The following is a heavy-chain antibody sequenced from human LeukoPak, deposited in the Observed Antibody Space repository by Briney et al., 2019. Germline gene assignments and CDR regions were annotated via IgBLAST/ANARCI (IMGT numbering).Heavy chain of an antibody. CDR3: VKDMGFDLLKDAFHV. J-gene: IGHJ3*01. CDR1: GFSLDDYA. D-gene: IGHD3-9*01. V-gene: IGHV3-9*01. CDR2: ISWDSGNQ. Sequence: GGSLRLSCVGSGFSLDDYAMHWVRQVPGKGLEWVSSISWDSGNQAYTDSLKGRFTISRDNDKNSLYLQMNSLRPEDTALYYCVKDMGFDLLKDAFHVWGQGTLVTVSS.